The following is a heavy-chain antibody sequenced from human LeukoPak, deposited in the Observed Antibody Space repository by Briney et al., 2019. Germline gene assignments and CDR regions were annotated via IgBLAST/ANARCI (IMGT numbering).Heavy chain of an antibody. CDR3: NYYGSGSPDAFDF. J-gene: IGHJ3*01. CDR2: MYNSGRT. V-gene: IGHV4-30-4*01. Sequence: SETLSLTCAVSGGSISSADYYWNWVRQPPGKGLEWIGYMYNSGRTYYNPSLRSRGTISLDTSKNQFFLRLTSVTDADTAVYYCNYYGSGSPDAFDFWGQGTMVTVSS. CDR1: GGSISSADYY. D-gene: IGHD3-10*01.